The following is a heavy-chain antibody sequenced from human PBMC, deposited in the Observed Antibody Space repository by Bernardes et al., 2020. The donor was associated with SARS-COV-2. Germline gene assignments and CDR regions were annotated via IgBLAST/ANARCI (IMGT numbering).Heavy chain of an antibody. CDR2: ISSDGSTT. V-gene: IGHV3-74*01. CDR3: VRGPSDGHGRFEY. CDR1: GFTFSSYW. J-gene: IGHJ4*02. Sequence: GSLRLSFTASGFTFSSYWMHWVRQAPGKGLVWVSRISSDGSTTTYADSVKGRFTISRDNARNTLYLQMNSLRAEDTAVYYCVRGPSDGHGRFEYWGQGTLGTVSS.